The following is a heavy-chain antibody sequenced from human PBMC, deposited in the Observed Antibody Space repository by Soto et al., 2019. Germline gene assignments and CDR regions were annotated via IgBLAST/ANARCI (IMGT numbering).Heavy chain of an antibody. J-gene: IGHJ3*02. Sequence: QVQLVQSGAEVKKPGSSVKVSCKASGGTFSTSSINWVRQAPGQRPEWMGNILPIFGTADYAQKFQDRVTFPADKSTNTAYMELRSLFSEDTAVYYCATGHEYGGTSDAFDIWGQGTVVTVSS. D-gene: IGHD4-17*01. V-gene: IGHV1-69*14. CDR3: ATGHEYGGTSDAFDI. CDR2: ILPIFGTA. CDR1: GGTFSTSS.